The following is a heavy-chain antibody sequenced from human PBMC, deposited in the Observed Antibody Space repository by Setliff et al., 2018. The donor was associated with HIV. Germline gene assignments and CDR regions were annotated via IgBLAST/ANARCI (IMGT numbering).Heavy chain of an antibody. D-gene: IGHD6-6*01. Sequence: SETLSLTCTVSGSSISGHFWTWIRQPPGKGLEWIGYIYTTGSTNYNPSLTSRVTISVDTSKNKFSLKMRSVTAADTAGYYCARVPPEYSSSSQAFDIWGQGTKVTVSS. V-gene: IGHV4-59*11. CDR2: IYTTGST. CDR1: GSSISGHF. J-gene: IGHJ3*02. CDR3: ARVPPEYSSSSQAFDI.